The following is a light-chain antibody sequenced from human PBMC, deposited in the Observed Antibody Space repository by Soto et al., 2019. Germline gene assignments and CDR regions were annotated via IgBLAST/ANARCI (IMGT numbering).Light chain of an antibody. CDR3: QQSKSHPPT. CDR2: GAS. Sequence: DVQMTQSPSSLSASVGDSVTITCRASQDIKSDLAWYQQRPGEAPKSLIFGASNLLDGVPSKFSGSRSGSEFTPTISSLQPEDSATYFCQQSKSHPPTFGRGTKVEI. J-gene: IGKJ2*01. CDR1: QDIKSD. V-gene: IGKV1-16*02.